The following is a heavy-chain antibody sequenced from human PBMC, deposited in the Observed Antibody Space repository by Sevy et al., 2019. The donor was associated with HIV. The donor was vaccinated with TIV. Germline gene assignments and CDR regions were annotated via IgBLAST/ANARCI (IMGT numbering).Heavy chain of an antibody. Sequence: GGSLRLSCAASGFTFSSYAMSWVRQAPGKGLEWVSAISGSGGSTYCGDSVKGRFTISRDKSKITMYLQMNSLKAEDTAVYYCAKDTFGSGSYYSFDAFDIWGQGTMVTVSS. J-gene: IGHJ3*02. V-gene: IGHV3-23*01. CDR3: AKDTFGSGSYYSFDAFDI. CDR1: GFTFSSYA. D-gene: IGHD3-10*01. CDR2: ISGSGGST.